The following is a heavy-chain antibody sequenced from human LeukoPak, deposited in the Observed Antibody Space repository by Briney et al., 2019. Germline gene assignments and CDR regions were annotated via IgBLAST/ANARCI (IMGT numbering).Heavy chain of an antibody. Sequence: GGSLRLSCAASGFTLSNYGMHWVSQAPGKGLEWVAVISYDGSNKYYADSVNCRFTISRHNSNNTLYLQMSSLRAEDTSVYYCARDRSSYEYYFYYWGQGTLVTVSS. D-gene: IGHD5-12*01. CDR3: ARDRSSYEYYFYY. CDR2: ISYDGSNK. J-gene: IGHJ4*02. CDR1: GFTLSNYG. V-gene: IGHV3-30*19.